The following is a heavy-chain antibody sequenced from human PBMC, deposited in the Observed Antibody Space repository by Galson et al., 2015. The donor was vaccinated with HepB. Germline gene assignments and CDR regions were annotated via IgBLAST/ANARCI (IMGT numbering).Heavy chain of an antibody. CDR3: ARHSGGLDY. CDR2: IYPGDSDI. Sequence: QSGAEVKKTGESLRISCQASGYSFTTYRIAWVRQMPGKGLEWMGIIYPGDSDIRYSPSFQGQITISVDESINTAYLQWSSLKASDTAMYYCARHSGGLDYWGQGTLVTVSS. J-gene: IGHJ4*02. V-gene: IGHV5-51*01. CDR1: GYSFTTYR. D-gene: IGHD3-16*01.